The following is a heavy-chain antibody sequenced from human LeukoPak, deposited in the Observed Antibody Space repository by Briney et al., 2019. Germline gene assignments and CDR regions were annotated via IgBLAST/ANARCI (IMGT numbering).Heavy chain of an antibody. Sequence: GASVKVSCTASGYTFTGYYMHWVRQAPGQGLEWMGWINPNSGGTNYAQKFQGRVTMTRDTSISTAYMELSRLRSDDTAVYYCARATPYDFWSGYYVDYWGQGTLVTVSS. J-gene: IGHJ4*02. D-gene: IGHD3-3*01. CDR1: GYTFTGYY. V-gene: IGHV1-2*02. CDR3: ARATPYDFWSGYYVDY. CDR2: INPNSGGT.